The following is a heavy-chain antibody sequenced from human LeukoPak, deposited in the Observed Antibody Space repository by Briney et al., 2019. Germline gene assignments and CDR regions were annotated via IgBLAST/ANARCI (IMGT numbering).Heavy chain of an antibody. V-gene: IGHV4-39*01. J-gene: IGHJ4*02. CDR3: ARREAVAGSFDY. CDR1: GGSISSTNYY. D-gene: IGHD6-19*01. CDR2: IYYSGST. Sequence: PSETLSLTCAVSGGSISSTNYYWGWIRQPPGKGLEWIGSIYYSGSTHYNPSLKSRVTISVDTSKNQFSLKLSSVTAADTAVYYCARREAVAGSFDYWGQGTLVTVSS.